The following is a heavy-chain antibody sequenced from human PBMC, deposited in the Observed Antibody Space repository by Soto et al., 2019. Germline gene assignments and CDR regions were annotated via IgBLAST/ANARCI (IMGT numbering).Heavy chain of an antibody. CDR1: GITFSSYA. V-gene: IGHV3-23*01. Sequence: EVQLLESGGGLVQPGGSLRLSCAASGITFSSYAMGWVRQAPGKGLEWVSGISTSGASTSFADSVKGRFTISRDNSKNTLYLQMNSLRAEDTAVYYCAKGDSGWPLWYFDYWGQGTLVTVSS. CDR3: AKGDSGWPLWYFDY. CDR2: ISTSGAST. D-gene: IGHD6-19*01. J-gene: IGHJ4*02.